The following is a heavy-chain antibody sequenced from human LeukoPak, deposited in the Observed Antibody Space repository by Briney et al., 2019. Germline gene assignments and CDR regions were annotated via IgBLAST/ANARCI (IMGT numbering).Heavy chain of an antibody. D-gene: IGHD3-22*01. CDR3: TRNPRYDSSGYYYAWDY. CDR1: GFTFGDYA. V-gene: IGHV3-49*04. CDR2: IRSKAYGGTT. Sequence: GGSLRLSCTASGFTFGDYAMSWVRQAPGKGLEWVGFIRSKAYGGTTEYAASVKGRFTISRDDSKSIAYLQMNSLKTEDTAVYYCTRNPRYDSSGYYYAWDYWGQGTLVTVSS. J-gene: IGHJ4*02.